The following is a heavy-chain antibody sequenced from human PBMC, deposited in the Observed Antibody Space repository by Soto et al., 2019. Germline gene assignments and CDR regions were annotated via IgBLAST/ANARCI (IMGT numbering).Heavy chain of an antibody. Sequence: EVQLLESGGGLVQPGGSLRLSCAASGFTFSTYAMSWVRQAPGKGLECVSKIINSGDSTYYADSVKGRFTISRDNSKNTVYLQMNSLRAEDTAVYYCATGQQLGYWGQGTLVTVSS. CDR1: GFTFSTYA. V-gene: IGHV3-23*01. J-gene: IGHJ4*02. D-gene: IGHD6-13*01. CDR3: ATGQQLGY. CDR2: IINSGDST.